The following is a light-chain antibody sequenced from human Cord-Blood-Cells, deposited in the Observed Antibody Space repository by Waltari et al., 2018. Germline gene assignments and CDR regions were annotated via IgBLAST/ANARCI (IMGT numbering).Light chain of an antibody. CDR2: DGS. CDR3: CSYAGSSTYV. CDR1: STDVGGYNL. V-gene: IGLV2-23*01. J-gene: IGLJ1*01. Sequence: QSALTQPASVTGSPGQSLTISSTGTSTDVGGYNLVSWYQQHPGKAPKLMIDDGSKRPSGVSNRFSGSKSGNTASLTISGLQAEDEADYYCCSYAGSSTYVFGTGTKVTVL.